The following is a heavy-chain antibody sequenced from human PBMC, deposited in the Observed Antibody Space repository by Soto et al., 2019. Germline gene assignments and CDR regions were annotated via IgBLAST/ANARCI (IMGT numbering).Heavy chain of an antibody. CDR2: VNADGSDA. Sequence: EVQLVESGGGLVQPGGSLRLSCAASGFTFSSYWMDWVRQAPGKGLVWVSRVNADGSDASYADSVKGRIAISRDIAKNTLDLQMNSLRAEDTAVYYCARAAVGSYYFDYWGQGTLLTVSS. V-gene: IGHV3-74*01. J-gene: IGHJ4*02. CDR3: ARAAVGSYYFDY. CDR1: GFTFSSYW. D-gene: IGHD6-13*01.